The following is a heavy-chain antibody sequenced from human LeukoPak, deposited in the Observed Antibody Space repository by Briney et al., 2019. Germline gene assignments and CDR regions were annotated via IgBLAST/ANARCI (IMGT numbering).Heavy chain of an antibody. J-gene: IGHJ6*03. V-gene: IGHV1-8*01. Sequence: ASVKVSCKASGYTFTSYDINWVRQATGQGLEWMGWMNPNSGTTGYAQKFQGRVTMTRNTSISTAYMELSSLRSEDTAVYYCARGLSKVATIFMRYYYMDVWGKGTTVTVSS. CDR1: GYTFTSYD. D-gene: IGHD5-12*01. CDR2: MNPNSGTT. CDR3: ARGLSKVATIFMRYYYMDV.